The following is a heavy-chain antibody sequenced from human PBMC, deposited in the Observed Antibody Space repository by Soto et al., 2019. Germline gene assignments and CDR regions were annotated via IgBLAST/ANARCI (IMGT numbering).Heavy chain of an antibody. D-gene: IGHD3-22*01. CDR3: AADRYSSGYSKGVLVYGMDV. CDR2: IVVGSGNT. V-gene: IGHV1-58*01. Sequence: QMQLVQSGPEVKKPGTSVKVSCKASGFTFTSSAVQWVRQARGQRLGWIGWIVVGSGNTNYAQKFQERVTITRDMSTSTAYMELSSLRSEDTAVYYCAADRYSSGYSKGVLVYGMDVWGQGTTVTVSS. J-gene: IGHJ6*02. CDR1: GFTFTSSA.